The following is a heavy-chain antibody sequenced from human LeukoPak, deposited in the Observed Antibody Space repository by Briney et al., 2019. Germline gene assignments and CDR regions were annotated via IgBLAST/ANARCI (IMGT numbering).Heavy chain of an antibody. CDR2: INPSSGST. D-gene: IGHD2-15*01. CDR1: GGTFSSYA. J-gene: IGHJ2*01. Sequence: ASVKVSCKASGGTFSSYAISWVRQATGQGLEWMGIINPSSGSTSYAQKFQGGVTMTRDMSTSTVYMEMSSLRSEDTAVYYCARCDHFEVAAKRDWYFDLWGRGTLVTVSS. CDR3: ARCDHFEVAAKRDWYFDL. V-gene: IGHV1-46*01.